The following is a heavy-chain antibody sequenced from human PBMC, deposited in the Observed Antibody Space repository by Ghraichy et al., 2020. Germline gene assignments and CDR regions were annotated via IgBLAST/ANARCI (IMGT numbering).Heavy chain of an antibody. CDR3: ARDEYYGSGSYYADYYYGMDV. V-gene: IGHV3-53*01. CDR2: IYSGGST. D-gene: IGHD3-10*01. J-gene: IGHJ6*02. Sequence: GGSLRLSCAASGFTVSSNYMSWVRQAPGKGLEWVSVIYSGGSTYYADSVKGRFTISRDNSKNTLYLQMNSLRAEDTAVYYCARDEYYGSGSYYADYYYGMDVWGQGTTVTVSS. CDR1: GFTVSSNY.